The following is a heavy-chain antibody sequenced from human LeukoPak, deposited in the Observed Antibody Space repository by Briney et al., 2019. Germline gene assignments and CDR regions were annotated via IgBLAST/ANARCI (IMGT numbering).Heavy chain of an antibody. Sequence: ASVKDSCKASGCTFTGYFMCWVRQAPGQGLEWMGGINPNSGGTNYAQKFQGRVTMTRATSISTAYMELSRLRSDDTAVYYCARDEGILVTAEYYFDYWGQGTLVTVSS. CDR1: GCTFTGYF. CDR2: INPNSGGT. CDR3: ARDEGILVTAEYYFDY. J-gene: IGHJ4*02. V-gene: IGHV1-2*02. D-gene: IGHD3-9*01.